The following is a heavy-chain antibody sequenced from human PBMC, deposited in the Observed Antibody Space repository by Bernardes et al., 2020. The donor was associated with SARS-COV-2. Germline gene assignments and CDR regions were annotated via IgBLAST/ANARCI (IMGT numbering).Heavy chain of an antibody. Sequence: GGSLKISCKVSGFDFTNYWIVWVLQMPVNGLEWMGIIYPRDSDTRYSPSFQGQVTISADKSITTAYLQWSSLKASDTAMYYCARQSSFVAASGIDYWGQGTLVTVSS. CDR2: IYPRDSDT. CDR1: GFDFTNYW. CDR3: ARQSSFVAASGIDY. V-gene: IGHV5-51*01. J-gene: IGHJ4*02. D-gene: IGHD6-13*01.